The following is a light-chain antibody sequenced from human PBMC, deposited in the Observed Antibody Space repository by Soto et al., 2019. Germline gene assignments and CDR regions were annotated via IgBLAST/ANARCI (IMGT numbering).Light chain of an antibody. CDR1: QSVSSN. Sequence: EIVMTQSPATLSVSPGERATLSCRASQSVSSNLAWYQQKPGQAPRLLIYGASTRATGIPARFSGSGSGTEFTLTISSLQSDDFATYFCQQYSTYPSLTFGGGTKVEIK. CDR3: QQYSTYPSLT. V-gene: IGKV3-15*01. J-gene: IGKJ4*01. CDR2: GAS.